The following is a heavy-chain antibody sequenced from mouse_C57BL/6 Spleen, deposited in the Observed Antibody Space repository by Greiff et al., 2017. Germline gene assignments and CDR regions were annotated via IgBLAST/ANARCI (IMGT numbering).Heavy chain of an antibody. CDR3: ARIPYPTTVRGYYFDY. CDR2: INPNNGGT. J-gene: IGHJ2*01. CDR1: GYTFTDYY. V-gene: IGHV1-26*01. Sequence: VQLQQSGPELVKPGASVKISCKASGYTFTDYYMNWVKQSHGKSLEWIGDINPNNGGTSYNQKFKGKATLTVDKSSSTAYMERRSLTSEDSAVYYCARIPYPTTVRGYYFDYWGQGTTLTVSS. D-gene: IGHD1-1*01.